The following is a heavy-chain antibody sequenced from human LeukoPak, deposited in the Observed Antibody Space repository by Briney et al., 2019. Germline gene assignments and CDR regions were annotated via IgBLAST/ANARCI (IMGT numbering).Heavy chain of an antibody. CDR1: GFTFSSYA. V-gene: IGHV3-23*01. CDR3: AKDRDGYGPYYFDH. Sequence: PGGSLRLSCAASGFTFSSYAMTWVRQAPGKGLEWVSGINGSGVYTSYADSVKGRFTISRDNSKNTVYLQMNSLRAEDTALYYCAKDRDGYGPYYFDHWGQGTLVTVSS. CDR2: INGSGVYT. J-gene: IGHJ4*02. D-gene: IGHD5-18*01.